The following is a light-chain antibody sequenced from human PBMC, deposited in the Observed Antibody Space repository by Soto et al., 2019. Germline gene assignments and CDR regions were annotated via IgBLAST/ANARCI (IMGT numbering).Light chain of an antibody. Sequence: EIVLTQSPATLSLSPGETATLSCRASQSVSSSLAWYQQKPGQTPRLLIYDASNRATGIPARFSGSGSGKDFTLPVSSLEPEDFAVYYCQQRSSWPLTFGGGTKVEIK. CDR3: QQRSSWPLT. J-gene: IGKJ4*01. CDR2: DAS. V-gene: IGKV3-11*01. CDR1: QSVSSS.